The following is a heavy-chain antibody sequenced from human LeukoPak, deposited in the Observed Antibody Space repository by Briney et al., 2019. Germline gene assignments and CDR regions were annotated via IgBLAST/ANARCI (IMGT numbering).Heavy chain of an antibody. J-gene: IGHJ6*02. CDR3: ARVTYCSSTSCHNYYYYGMDV. CDR2: IKQDGSEK. Sequence: GGSLRLSCAASGFTFSSYWMSWVRQAPGKGLEWVANIKQDGSEKYYVDSVKGRFTISRDNAKNSLYLQMNSLRAEDTAVYYCARVTYCSSTSCHNYYYYGMDVWGQGTTVTVSS. CDR1: GFTFSSYW. V-gene: IGHV3-7*01. D-gene: IGHD2-2*02.